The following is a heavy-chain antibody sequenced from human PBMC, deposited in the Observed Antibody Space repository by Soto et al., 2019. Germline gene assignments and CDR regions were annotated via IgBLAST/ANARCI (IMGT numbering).Heavy chain of an antibody. J-gene: IGHJ4*02. CDR3: ARGGYYYDYNGSVDNDY. Sequence: ASVKVSCKASGYTFTSYGISWVRQAPGQGLEWMGWISVYNGNTNYAQKVQGRVTMTTDTSTSTAYMELRSLRSDDTAVYYCARGGYYYDYNGSVDNDYWGQGTLVTVSS. D-gene: IGHD3-22*01. CDR1: GYTFTSYG. V-gene: IGHV1-18*01. CDR2: ISVYNGNT.